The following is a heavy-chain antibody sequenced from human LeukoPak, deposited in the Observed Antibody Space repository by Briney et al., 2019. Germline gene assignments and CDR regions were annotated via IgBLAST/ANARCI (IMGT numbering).Heavy chain of an antibody. CDR2: ISSSSSYI. D-gene: IGHD3-9*01. J-gene: IGHJ6*02. Sequence: GASVKVSCKASGYTFTSYAMHWVRQAPGKGLEWVSSISSSSSYIYYADSVKGRFTISRDNAKNSLYLQMNSLRAEDTAVYYCARDILTGYYDYGMDVWGQGTTVTVSS. V-gene: IGHV3-21*01. CDR3: ARDILTGYYDYGMDV. CDR1: GYTFTSYA.